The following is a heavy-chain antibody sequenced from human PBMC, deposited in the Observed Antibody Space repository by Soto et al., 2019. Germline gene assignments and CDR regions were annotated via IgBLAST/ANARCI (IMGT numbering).Heavy chain of an antibody. V-gene: IGHV3-21*01. Sequence: GGSLRLSCAASGFTFSSYSMNWVRQAPGKGLEWVSSISSSSSYIYYADSVKGRFTISRDNAKNSLYLQMNSLRAEDTAVYYCARDGRVAAHSAHYYYYYGMDVWGQGTTVTVSS. CDR3: ARDGRVAAHSAHYYYYYGMDV. CDR1: GFTFSSYS. CDR2: ISSSSSYI. J-gene: IGHJ6*02. D-gene: IGHD6-6*01.